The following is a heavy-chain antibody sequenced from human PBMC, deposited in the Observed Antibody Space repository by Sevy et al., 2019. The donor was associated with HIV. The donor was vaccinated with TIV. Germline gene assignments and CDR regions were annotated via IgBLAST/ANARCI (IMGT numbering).Heavy chain of an antibody. J-gene: IGHJ4*01. D-gene: IGHD6-13*01. Sequence: GGSLRLSCAASGFTFSYSGMHWVRQAPGKGLEWVTLIQDDGSNKYYADSVKGRFTISRDNSKNTLYLQMNSLRRDAAALYSCAKNTAAAGTGGFHYWGHGILVTVSS. CDR1: GFTFSYSG. CDR3: AKNTAAAGTGGFHY. CDR2: IQDDGSNK. V-gene: IGHV3-30*02.